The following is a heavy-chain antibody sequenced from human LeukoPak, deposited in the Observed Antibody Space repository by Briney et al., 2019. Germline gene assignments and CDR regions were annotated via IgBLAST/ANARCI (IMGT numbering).Heavy chain of an antibody. CDR1: GFTFSSYD. CDR3: ASATGFSGY. CDR2: ISYDGSNK. Sequence: GGSLRLSCAASGFTFSSYDMHWVRQAPGKGLEWVAVISYDGSNKDYVDSVKGRFAISRDNSKNTLYLQMNSLRDEDTAVYYCASATGFSGYWGQGTLVTVSS. J-gene: IGHJ4*02. V-gene: IGHV3-30*03. D-gene: IGHD1-1*01.